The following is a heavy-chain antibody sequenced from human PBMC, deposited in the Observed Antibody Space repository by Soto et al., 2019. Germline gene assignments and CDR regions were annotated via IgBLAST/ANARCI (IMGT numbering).Heavy chain of an antibody. J-gene: IGHJ5*02. Sequence: ASVKVSCKASGYTFTSYYMHWVRQAPGQGLERMGIINPSGGSTSYAQKFQGRVTMTRDTSTSTAYMELSSLRSDDTAVYYCARDWVYSNWFDPWGQGTLVTVSS. CDR2: INPSGGST. CDR3: ARDWVYSNWFDP. CDR1: GYTFTSYY. D-gene: IGHD4-4*01. V-gene: IGHV1-46*01.